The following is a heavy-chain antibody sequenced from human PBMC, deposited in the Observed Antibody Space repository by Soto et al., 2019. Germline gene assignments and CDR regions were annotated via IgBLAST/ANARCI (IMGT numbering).Heavy chain of an antibody. V-gene: IGHV3-74*01. CDR1: GFTFSSYW. J-gene: IGHJ6*02. CDR2: INSDGSST. D-gene: IGHD3-22*01. CDR3: ARATRAYYYDRSGLIVWDQTGYYYYGMDV. Sequence: GGSLRLSCAASGFTFSSYWMHWVRQAPGKGLVWVSRINSDGSSTSYADSVKGRFTISRDNAKNTLCLQMNSLRAEDTAVYYCARATRAYYYDRSGLIVWDQTGYYYYGMDVWGQGTTVTVSS.